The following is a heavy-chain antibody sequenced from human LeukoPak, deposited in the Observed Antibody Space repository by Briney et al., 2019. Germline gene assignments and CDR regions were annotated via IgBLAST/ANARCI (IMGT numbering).Heavy chain of an antibody. CDR1: GFTFSSYS. V-gene: IGHV3-21*01. CDR3: ARVIGGAFDAFDI. D-gene: IGHD3-22*01. J-gene: IGHJ3*02. CDR2: ISSRSSSYI. Sequence: PGGSLRLSCAASGFTFSSYSMNWVRQAPGKGLEWVSCISSRSSSYIYYADSVKGRFTISRDNAKNSLYLQMNSLRAEDTAVYYCARVIGGAFDAFDIWGQGTMVTVSS.